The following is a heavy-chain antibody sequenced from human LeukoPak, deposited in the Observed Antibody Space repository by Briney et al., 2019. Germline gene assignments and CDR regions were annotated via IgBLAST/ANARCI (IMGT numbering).Heavy chain of an antibody. J-gene: IGHJ4*02. CDR1: GVSFSSNRAT. V-gene: IGHV6-1*01. Sequence: SQTLSLTCEVSGVSFSSNRATWDWLRQSPARELEWLGRTYYESKSYYHYAVLVKSRITINTDTSRKQFSLQLNSVNPEDTDIYFCARGFLKTGFDYWGQGTMVTVSS. CDR3: ARGFLKTGFDY. D-gene: IGHD3-9*01. CDR2: TYYESKSYY.